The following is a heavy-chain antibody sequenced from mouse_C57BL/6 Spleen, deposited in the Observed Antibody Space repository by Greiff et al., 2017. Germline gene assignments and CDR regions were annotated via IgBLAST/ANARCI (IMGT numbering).Heavy chain of an antibody. D-gene: IGHD3-1*01. J-gene: IGHJ4*01. CDR1: GYAFSSSW. CDR3: ARVGSSYAMDY. V-gene: IGHV1-82*01. Sequence: VQVVESGPELVKPGASVKISCKASGYAFSSSWMNWVKQRPGKGLEWIGRIYPGDGDTNYNGKFKGKATLTADKSSSTAYMQLSSLTSEDSAVYFCARVGSSYAMDYWGQGTSVTVSS. CDR2: IYPGDGDT.